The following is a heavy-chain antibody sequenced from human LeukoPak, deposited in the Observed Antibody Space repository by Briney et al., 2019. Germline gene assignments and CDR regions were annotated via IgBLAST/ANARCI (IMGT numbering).Heavy chain of an antibody. J-gene: IGHJ3*02. Sequence: GGSLRLSCAASGFIFSNYWMSWVRQAPGKGLEWVANIRQDGNEKHYVDSVEGRFTISRGNAKNSLYLQMNSLRAADTAVYYCARLLIVPRNDAFDIWGQGTMVTVSS. V-gene: IGHV3-7*01. D-gene: IGHD1-26*01. CDR3: ARLLIVPRNDAFDI. CDR2: IRQDGNEK. CDR1: GFIFSNYW.